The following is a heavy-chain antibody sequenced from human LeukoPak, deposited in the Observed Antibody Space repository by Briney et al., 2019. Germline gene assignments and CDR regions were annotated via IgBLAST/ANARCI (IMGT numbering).Heavy chain of an antibody. CDR3: ATSWGIYSEDY. CDR2: IYYSGST. V-gene: IGHV4-39*01. Sequence: SETLPLTCTVSGDSISSSSYYWGWIRQPPGKGLEWIGTIYYSGSTFYNPSLKSRVTISIDTSKNQFSLKLSSVTAADTSVYYCATSWGIYSEDYWGQGTLVTVSS. CDR1: GDSISSSSYY. J-gene: IGHJ4*02. D-gene: IGHD5-12*01.